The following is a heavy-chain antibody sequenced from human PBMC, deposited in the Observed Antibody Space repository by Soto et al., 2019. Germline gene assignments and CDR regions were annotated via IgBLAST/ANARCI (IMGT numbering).Heavy chain of an antibody. V-gene: IGHV3-7*01. Sequence: EVQLVESGGGLVQPGGSLRLSCAASGFTFSSYWMSWVRQAPGKGLEWVANIKQDGSEKYYVDSVKGRFTISRDNAKNSLYLQMNSLRAEDTAVYYCARDRGFPDRLRSQYYFDYWGQGTLVTVSS. CDR2: IKQDGSEK. CDR3: ARDRGFPDRLRSQYYFDY. D-gene: IGHD3-10*01. CDR1: GFTFSSYW. J-gene: IGHJ4*02.